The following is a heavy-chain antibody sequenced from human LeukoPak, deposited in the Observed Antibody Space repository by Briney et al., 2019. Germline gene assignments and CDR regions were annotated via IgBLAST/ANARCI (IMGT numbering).Heavy chain of an antibody. J-gene: IGHJ5*02. CDR2: IYYSGST. CDR1: GGSISSGGYY. V-gene: IGHV4-31*03. D-gene: IGHD3-22*01. CDR3: ARGTGRNGYYYRYNWFDP. Sequence: SETLSLTCTVSGGSISSGGYYWSWIRQHPGKGLEWIGYIYYSGSTYYNPSLKSRVTISVDTSKNQFSLKLSSVTAADTAVYYCARGTGRNGYYYRYNWFDPWGQGTLVTVSS.